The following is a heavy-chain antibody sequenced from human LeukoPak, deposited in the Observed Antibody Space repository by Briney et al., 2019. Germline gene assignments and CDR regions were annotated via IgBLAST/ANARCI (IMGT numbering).Heavy chain of an antibody. Sequence: PGGSLRLSCAASGFTFSSYSMNWVRQARGKGLEWVSSISSSSSYIYYADSVKGRFTISRDNAKNSLYLQMNSLRAEDTALYYCARLTSGSYFRPPHAFDIWGQGTMVTVSS. J-gene: IGHJ3*02. CDR1: GFTFSSYS. V-gene: IGHV3-21*01. D-gene: IGHD1-26*01. CDR2: ISSSSSYI. CDR3: ARLTSGSYFRPPHAFDI.